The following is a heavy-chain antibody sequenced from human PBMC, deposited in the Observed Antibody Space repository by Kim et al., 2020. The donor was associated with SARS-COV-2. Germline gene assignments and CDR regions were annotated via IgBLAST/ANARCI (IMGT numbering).Heavy chain of an antibody. CDR2: ISYDGSNK. D-gene: IGHD1-26*01. V-gene: IGHV3-30-3*01. CDR3: AREERGVGATGDY. Sequence: GGSLRLSCAASGFTFSSYAMHWVRQAPGKGLEWVAVISYDGSNKYYADSVKGRFTISRDNSKNTLYLQMNSLRAEDTAVNYCAREERGVGATGDYWGQGTLVTVSS. CDR1: GFTFSSYA. J-gene: IGHJ4*02.